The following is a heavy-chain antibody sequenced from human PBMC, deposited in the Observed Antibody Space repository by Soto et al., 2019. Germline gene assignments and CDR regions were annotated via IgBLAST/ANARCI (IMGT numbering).Heavy chain of an antibody. Sequence: GGSLRLSCAASGFTFSSYGMHWVRQAPGKGLEWVAVIRYDGSNKYYADSVKGRFTISRDNSKNTLYLQMNSLRAEDTAVYYCARDPGYCSSTSCPSWDYWGQGTLVTVSS. V-gene: IGHV3-33*01. J-gene: IGHJ4*02. CDR3: ARDPGYCSSTSCPSWDY. CDR2: IRYDGSNK. D-gene: IGHD2-2*01. CDR1: GFTFSSYG.